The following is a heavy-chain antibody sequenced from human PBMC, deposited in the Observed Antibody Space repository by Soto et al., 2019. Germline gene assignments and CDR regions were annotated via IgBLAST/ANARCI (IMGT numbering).Heavy chain of an antibody. D-gene: IGHD5-12*01. CDR2: ISSSSSTI. V-gene: IGHV3-48*01. Sequence: PGGSLRLSCAASGFTFSSYSMNWVRQAPGKGLEWVSYISSSSSTIYYADSVKGRFTISRDNAKNSLYLQMNSLRAEDTAVYYCARADSGYAHGYYYCGMDVWGQGTTVTVSS. J-gene: IGHJ6*02. CDR3: ARADSGYAHGYYYCGMDV. CDR1: GFTFSSYS.